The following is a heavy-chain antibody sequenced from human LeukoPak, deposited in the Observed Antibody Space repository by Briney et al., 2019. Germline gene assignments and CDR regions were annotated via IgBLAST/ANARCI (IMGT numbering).Heavy chain of an antibody. CDR1: RYTFTRYY. Sequence: SVKVSCQACRYTFTRYYMHWLRQAPGQGIEWMGWINPNSGGTNYAQKFQGRVTMTRDTSISTAYMELSRLRSDDTAVYYCARGRYWSGGSCYSGWFDPWGQGTLVTVSS. V-gene: IGHV1-2*02. D-gene: IGHD2-15*01. CDR3: ARGRYWSGGSCYSGWFDP. J-gene: IGHJ5*02. CDR2: INPNSGGT.